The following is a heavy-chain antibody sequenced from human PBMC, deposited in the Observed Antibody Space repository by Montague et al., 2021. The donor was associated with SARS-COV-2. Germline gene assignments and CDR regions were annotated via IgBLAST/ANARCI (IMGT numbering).Heavy chain of an antibody. D-gene: IGHD3-10*01. CDR2: IYYSGST. V-gene: IGHV4-39*01. J-gene: IGHJ4*02. CDR3: ARREDYYGSGSYPN. CDR1: GGSISSSSYY. Sequence: SETLSLTCTVSGGSISSSSYYWGWIRQPPGKGLGWIGSIYYSGSTYYNPSLKSRVTISVDTSKNQFSLKLSSVTAADTAVYYCARREDYYGSGSYPNWGQGTLVTVSS.